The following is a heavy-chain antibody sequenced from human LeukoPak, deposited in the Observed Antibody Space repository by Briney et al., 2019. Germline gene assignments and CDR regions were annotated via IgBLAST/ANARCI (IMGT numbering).Heavy chain of an antibody. Sequence: GRSLRLSCAASGFTFSSYAMHWVRQAPGKGLEWVAVISYDGSNKYYADSVKGRFTISRDNSKNTLYLQMNSLRAEDTAVYYCAREFTSLDYWGQGTLVTVSP. CDR1: GFTFSSYA. CDR3: AREFTSLDY. V-gene: IGHV3-30-3*01. D-gene: IGHD2-2*01. CDR2: ISYDGSNK. J-gene: IGHJ4*02.